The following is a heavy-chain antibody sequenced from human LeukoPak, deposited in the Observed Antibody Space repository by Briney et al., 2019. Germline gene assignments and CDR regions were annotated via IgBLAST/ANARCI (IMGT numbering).Heavy chain of an antibody. V-gene: IGHV4-38-2*02. CDR3: ARGGAIFLGLCWFDP. J-gene: IGHJ5*02. D-gene: IGHD2-21*01. CDR1: GYSISSGYY. CDR2: IYHRGSA. Sequence: SETLSLTCTVSGYSISSGYYWGWFRRPPGKGLEWIGSIYHRGSANYNPSLKSRVTISVDTSKNQFSLKLSSVTAADTAVYFCARGGAIFLGLCWFDPWGQETLVTVSS.